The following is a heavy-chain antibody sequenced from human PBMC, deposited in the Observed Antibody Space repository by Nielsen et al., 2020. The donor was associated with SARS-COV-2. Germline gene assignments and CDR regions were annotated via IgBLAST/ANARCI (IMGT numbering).Heavy chain of an antibody. CDR3: AREGGGYSSSWPFHYYYYGMDV. V-gene: IGHV4-30-4*01. D-gene: IGHD6-13*01. CDR1: GGSISSGDYY. CDR2: IYYSGST. Sequence: SETLSLTCTVSGGSISSGDYYWSWIRQPPGKGLGWIGYIYYSGSTYYNPSLKSRVTISVDTSKNQFSLKLSSVTAADTAVYYCAREGGGYSSSWPFHYYYYGMDVWGQGTTVTVSS. J-gene: IGHJ6*02.